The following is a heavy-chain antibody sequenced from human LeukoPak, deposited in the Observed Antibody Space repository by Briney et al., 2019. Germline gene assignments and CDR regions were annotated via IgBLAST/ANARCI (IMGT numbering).Heavy chain of an antibody. CDR3: ARDYYDSSGLGLTGY. J-gene: IGHJ4*02. CDR2: ISSSSSYI. Sequence: GGSLRLSCAASGFTFSSYSMNWVRQAPGKGLEWVSSISSSSSYIYYADSVKGRFTISRDNTKDSLYLQMNSLRAEDTAVYYCARDYYDSSGLGLTGYWGQGTLVTVSS. D-gene: IGHD3-22*01. CDR1: GFTFSSYS. V-gene: IGHV3-21*01.